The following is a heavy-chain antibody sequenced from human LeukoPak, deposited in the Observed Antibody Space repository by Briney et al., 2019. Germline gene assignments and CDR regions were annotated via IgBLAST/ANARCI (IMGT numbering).Heavy chain of an antibody. CDR2: IYYSGST. Sequence: PSETLSLTCTVSGGSISSSNFYWGWIRQPPGKGLEWIGSIYYSGSTYYNPSLKSRVTISVDTSKNQFSLKLSSVTAADTAVYYCARQSYYDFWSGFRVGFDYWGQGTLVTISS. D-gene: IGHD3-3*01. V-gene: IGHV4-39*01. J-gene: IGHJ4*02. CDR1: GGSISSSNFY. CDR3: ARQSYYDFWSGFRVGFDY.